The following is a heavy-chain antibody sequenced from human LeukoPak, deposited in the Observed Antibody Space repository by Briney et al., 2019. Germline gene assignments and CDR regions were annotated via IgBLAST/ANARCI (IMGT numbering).Heavy chain of an antibody. V-gene: IGHV3-7*03. J-gene: IGHJ1*01. CDR1: GFSFSDST. D-gene: IGHD3-16*01. CDR3: ARGGAGGGYFPT. Sequence: PGGSLRLSCVASGFSFSDSTMSWVRQAAEKGLEWVAKMREDGSDENYVDSVKGRFTISRDNARNSLHLQMKSLRAEDTAVYFCARGGAGGGYFPTWGQGILVIVSS. CDR2: MREDGSDE.